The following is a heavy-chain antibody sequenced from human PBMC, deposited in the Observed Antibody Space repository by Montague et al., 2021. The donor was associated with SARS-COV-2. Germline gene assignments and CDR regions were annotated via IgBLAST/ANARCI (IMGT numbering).Heavy chain of an antibody. CDR1: GASINGHH. V-gene: IGHV4-59*11. CDR2: MKSSGST. Sequence: SETLSLTCTVSGASINGHHWSWIRQPPGKGLEWIGYMKSSGSTNYKPSLKSRVTISVDTSKKQVSLKMISVTAADTAVYYCARDLGDRDGGFDYWGQETLVTVSS. CDR3: ARDLGDRDGGFDY. J-gene: IGHJ4*02. D-gene: IGHD3-16*01.